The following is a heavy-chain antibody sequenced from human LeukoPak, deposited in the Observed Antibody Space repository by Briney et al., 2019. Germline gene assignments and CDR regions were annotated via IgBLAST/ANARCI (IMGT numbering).Heavy chain of an antibody. CDR3: PRAAEASDRGTSCCRYCQR. Sequence: GRALSLSCSASGSTFKDYAMHWVRQAPGLVLEWVAVLASDGRTTYYADYVSVRFTISRDNSHNALTLQMNSLAANDTAVYYCPRAAEASDRGTSCCRYCQRWGQGTLVIVSS. CDR2: LASDGRTT. CDR1: GSTFKDYA. J-gene: IGHJ1*01. V-gene: IGHV3-30*04. D-gene: IGHD2-2*01.